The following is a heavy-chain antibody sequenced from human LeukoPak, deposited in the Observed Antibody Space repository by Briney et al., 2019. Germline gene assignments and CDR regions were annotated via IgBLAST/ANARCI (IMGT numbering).Heavy chain of an antibody. V-gene: IGHV1-2*06. J-gene: IGHJ4*02. CDR2: INPNSGDT. CDR1: GYTFTGYH. D-gene: IGHD2-2*01. Sequence: ASVKVSCKASGYTFTGYHMHWVRQAPGQGLEWMGRINPNSGDTNYAQKFQGRVAMTRDTSISTAFMELTGLRSDDTAVYYCARDYCSSTSCLFDYWGQGTLVTVSS. CDR3: ARDYCSSTSCLFDY.